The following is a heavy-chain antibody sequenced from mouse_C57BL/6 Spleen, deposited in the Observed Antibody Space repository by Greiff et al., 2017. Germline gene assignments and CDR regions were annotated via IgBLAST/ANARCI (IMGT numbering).Heavy chain of an antibody. Sequence: QVQLKQSGAELVRPGTSVKVSCKASGYAFTNYLIEWVQQRPGQGLEWIGVINPGSGGTNYNEKFKGKATLTADKSSSTAYMQLSSLTSEDSAVXFCARRYDYDSYYYAMDYWGQGTSVTVSS. CDR3: ARRYDYDSYYYAMDY. J-gene: IGHJ4*01. CDR1: GYAFTNYL. D-gene: IGHD2-4*01. V-gene: IGHV1-54*01. CDR2: INPGSGGT.